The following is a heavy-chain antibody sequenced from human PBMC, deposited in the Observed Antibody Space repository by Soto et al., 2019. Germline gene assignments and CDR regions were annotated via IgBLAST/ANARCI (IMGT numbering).Heavy chain of an antibody. D-gene: IGHD3-22*01. J-gene: IGHJ6*02. CDR3: ARDPTYYDSSGYLYYYYGMDV. V-gene: IGHV1-69*01. CDR2: IIPIFGTA. Sequence: QVQLVQSGAEVKKPGSSVKVSCKASGGTFSSYAISWVRQAPGQGLEWMGGIIPIFGTANYAQKFQGRVTITADESTSTAYMELSSLSSEDTAVYYCARDPTYYDSSGYLYYYYGMDVWGQGTTVTVSS. CDR1: GGTFSSYA.